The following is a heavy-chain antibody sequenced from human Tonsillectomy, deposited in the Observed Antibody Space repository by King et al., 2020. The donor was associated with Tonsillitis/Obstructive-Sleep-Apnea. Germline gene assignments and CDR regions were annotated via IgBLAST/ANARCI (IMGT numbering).Heavy chain of an antibody. J-gene: IGHJ4*02. V-gene: IGHV3-74*01. Sequence: EVQLQESGGGLVQPGGSLRLSCAVSGFTFSNYWMHWVRQAPGMGLVLVSNINIYGSDTTYADSVKGRFTISRDNAKNTLYLQMNSLRAEDTAVYYCARGTLIPAGIEFWAQGTLVNVSS. D-gene: IGHD2-2*01. CDR2: INIYGSDT. CDR3: ARGTLIPAGIEF. CDR1: GFTFSNYW.